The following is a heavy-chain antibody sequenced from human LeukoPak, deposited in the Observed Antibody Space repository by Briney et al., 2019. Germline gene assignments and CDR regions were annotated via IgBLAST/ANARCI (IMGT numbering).Heavy chain of an antibody. CDR2: IILIFRTA. CDR3: ARGYSGYDYGLWSYFDS. J-gene: IGHJ4*02. Sequence: SGKVSCKASGGTFSNYAISWVRQAPGQGREWMGGIILIFRTANYAQKFQGRATITADESTSTAYMELSSLRCKDTAVYYCARGYSGYDYGLWSYFDSWGQGTLVTVSS. CDR1: GGTFSNYA. V-gene: IGHV1-69*13. D-gene: IGHD5-12*01.